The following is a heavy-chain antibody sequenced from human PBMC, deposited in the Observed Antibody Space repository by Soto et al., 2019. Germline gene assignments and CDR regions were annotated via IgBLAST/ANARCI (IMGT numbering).Heavy chain of an antibody. CDR3: ARDVDWSLQFTY. Sequence: PGGSLRLSCAASGFTFRSFAMHWVRQAPGKGLEWAAVISYDGSNKYYADSVKGRFTISRDNSKNTLYLQMNSLRAEDTAVYYCARDVDWSLQFTYWGQGTLVTVSS. J-gene: IGHJ4*02. CDR1: GFTFRSFA. CDR2: ISYDGSNK. V-gene: IGHV3-30-3*01. D-gene: IGHD3-3*01.